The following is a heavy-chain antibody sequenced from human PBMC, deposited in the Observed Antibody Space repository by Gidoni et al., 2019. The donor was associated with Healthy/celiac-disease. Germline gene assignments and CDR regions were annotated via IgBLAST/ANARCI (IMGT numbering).Heavy chain of an antibody. D-gene: IGHD3-3*01. J-gene: IGHJ5*02. CDR3: AHGRSGYYIVSWFDP. CDR2: IYCDDDK. CDR1: GCSLSTRGVG. V-gene: IGHV2-5*02. Sequence: QTALKESGPTLVKHTQTLTLNCPFSGCSLSTRGVGVGWVRQPPGKALEWLALIYCDDDKRYSPSLKSRLTITKDTSKNQVVLTMTNMDPVDTATYYCAHGRSGYYIVSWFDPWGQGTLVTVSS.